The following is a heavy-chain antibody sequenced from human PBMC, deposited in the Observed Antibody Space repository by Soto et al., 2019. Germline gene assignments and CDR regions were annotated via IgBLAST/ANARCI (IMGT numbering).Heavy chain of an antibody. CDR1: GYTFSGYS. J-gene: IGHJ4*02. CDR3: ARVDSRSWWTFDY. Sequence: ASVKGSCKASGYTFSGYSISWVRQSLGQRIEWVGWISPKNANKTTAQKFPGRVTMPPHTSTRTAYMALTSLNFADTAIYFCARVDSRSWWTFDYWGPGTQVTVSS. V-gene: IGHV1-18*04. D-gene: IGHD6-13*01. CDR2: ISPKNANK.